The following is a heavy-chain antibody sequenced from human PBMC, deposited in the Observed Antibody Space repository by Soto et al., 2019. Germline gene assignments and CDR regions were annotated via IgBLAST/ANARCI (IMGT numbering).Heavy chain of an antibody. CDR2: ISGSGGST. Sequence: LRLSCAAAGGTFSSHAMSWVRQNTGKGLEWVSAISGSGGSTYYADSVKGRFTISRDNSKNTLYLQMNSLRAEDTAVYYCAKNVNGDYPPWYYYYYMDVWGKGTTVTVSS. J-gene: IGHJ6*03. CDR3: AKNVNGDYPPWYYYYYMDV. V-gene: IGHV3-23*01. D-gene: IGHD4-17*01. CDR1: GGTFSSHA.